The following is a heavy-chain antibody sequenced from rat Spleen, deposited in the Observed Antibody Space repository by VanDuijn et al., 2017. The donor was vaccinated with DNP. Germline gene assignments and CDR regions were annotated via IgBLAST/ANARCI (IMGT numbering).Heavy chain of an antibody. D-gene: IGHD1-4*01. CDR3: ARHVLPLRVWDY. J-gene: IGHJ2*01. CDR2: IRFDGATT. CDR1: GFTFSDYY. Sequence: EVQLVESGGGLVQPGRSLKLSCAASGFTFSDYYMAWVRQAPTKGLEWVAYIRFDGATTYYGDSVKGRFTISRDIVKNILYLQMNSLRSEDMATYYCARHVLPLRVWDYWGQGVMVTVSS. V-gene: IGHV5-22*01.